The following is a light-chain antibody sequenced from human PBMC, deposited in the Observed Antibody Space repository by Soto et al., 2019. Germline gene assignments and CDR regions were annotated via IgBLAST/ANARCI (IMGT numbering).Light chain of an antibody. CDR1: SSDIGSYNY. CDR2: DVS. V-gene: IGLV2-11*01. Sequence: QSVLTQPRSVSGSPGQSVTISCTGTSSDIGSYNYVSWYQQHPGKAPKLMIYDVSKRPSGVPDRFSGSKSGNTASLTISGLQTEDEAEYYCCTYAGSYLWVFGGGTKLTVL. CDR3: CTYAGSYLWV. J-gene: IGLJ3*02.